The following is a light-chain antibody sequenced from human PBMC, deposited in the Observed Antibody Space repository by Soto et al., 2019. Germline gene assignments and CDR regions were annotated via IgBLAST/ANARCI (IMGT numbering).Light chain of an antibody. CDR1: QSVSNNY. Sequence: EIVLTQSPGTLSLSPGERATLSCRASQSVSNNYLAWYQQKPGQAPRLLISGASNRATGIPDRFSGSGSGTDFTLAISRLEPEDFATYYCQQYNSYPYTFGQGTKLEIK. J-gene: IGKJ2*01. V-gene: IGKV3-20*01. CDR2: GAS. CDR3: QQYNSYPYT.